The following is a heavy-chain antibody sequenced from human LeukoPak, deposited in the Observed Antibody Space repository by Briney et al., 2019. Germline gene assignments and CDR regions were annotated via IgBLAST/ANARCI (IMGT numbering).Heavy chain of an antibody. CDR1: GFTFNDYG. J-gene: IGHJ4*02. CDR2: ISWNGGYI. CDR3: ARGYYDSSRKGGYFLDY. V-gene: IGHV3-20*04. D-gene: IGHD3-22*01. Sequence: GGSLRLSCAASGFTFNDYGMSWVRQAPGKGLEWVSGISWNGGYIVYVDSVKGRFTISRDNAKNSLYLQMNSLRAQDTALYYCARGYYDSSRKGGYFLDYWGQGTLVTVSS.